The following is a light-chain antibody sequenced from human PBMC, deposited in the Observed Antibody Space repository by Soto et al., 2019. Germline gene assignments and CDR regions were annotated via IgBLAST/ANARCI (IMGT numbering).Light chain of an antibody. J-gene: IGKJ1*01. Sequence: EIVLTQSPGSLSLSLGERATLSCRASQSVDSAFFAWYQQKPGQPARPLIYGTSRRATGIPDGFSGSGSWMDFTLTISRLDPEDLAMYYCKQYDSSLTFGQGAKVEI. CDR1: QSVDSAF. CDR2: GTS. V-gene: IGKV3-20*01. CDR3: KQYDSSLT.